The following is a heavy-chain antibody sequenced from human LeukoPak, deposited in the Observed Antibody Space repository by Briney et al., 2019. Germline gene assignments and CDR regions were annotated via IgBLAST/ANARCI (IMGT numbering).Heavy chain of an antibody. CDR2: INPSGGST. CDR1: GYTFTSHY. D-gene: IGHD5-24*01. Sequence: ASVKVSCKASGYTFTSHYMHWVRQAPGQGLEWMGIINPSGGSTSYAQKFQGRVTTTRDTSTSTVYMELSSLRSEDTAVYYCARDHRDGYRFFDYWGQGTLVTVSS. J-gene: IGHJ4*02. V-gene: IGHV1-46*01. CDR3: ARDHRDGYRFFDY.